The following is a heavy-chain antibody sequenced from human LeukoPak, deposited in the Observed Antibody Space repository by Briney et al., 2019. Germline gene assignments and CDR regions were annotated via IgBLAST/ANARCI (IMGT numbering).Heavy chain of an antibody. CDR1: GFIFSNYA. J-gene: IGHJ4*02. CDR3: AKGQMLESRLDY. Sequence: GGSLRLSCAASGFIFSNYAIYWFRQAPGGGLEGVSGITDSGGRTYYADSVKGRFTISRDNSKNTLYLQMNSLTAEDTAVYYCAKGQMLESRLDYWGQGTLVTVSS. CDR2: ITDSGGRT. D-gene: IGHD3-10*02. V-gene: IGHV3-23*01.